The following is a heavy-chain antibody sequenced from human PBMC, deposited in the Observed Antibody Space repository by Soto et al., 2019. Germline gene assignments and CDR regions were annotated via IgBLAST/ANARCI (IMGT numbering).Heavy chain of an antibody. V-gene: IGHV3-30-3*01. J-gene: IGHJ3*02. CDR3: ARGGEMATIRLGAHDAFDI. CDR2: ISYDGSNK. Sequence: GSLRLSCAASGFTFSSYAMHWVRQAPGKGLEWVAVISYDGSNKYYADSVKGRFTISRDNSKNTLYLQMNSLRAEDTAVYYCARGGEMATIRLGAHDAFDIWGQGTMVTVSS. CDR1: GFTFSSYA. D-gene: IGHD5-12*01.